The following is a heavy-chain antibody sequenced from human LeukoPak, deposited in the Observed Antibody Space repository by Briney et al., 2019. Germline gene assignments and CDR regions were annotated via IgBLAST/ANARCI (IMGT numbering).Heavy chain of an antibody. CDR1: GFTFSTYS. CDR2: ISSSSTYI. Sequence: GGSLRLSCAAYGFTFSTYSMNWVRQAPGKGLEWVSSISSSSTYIHYADSVKGRFTISRDNAKNSLYLQMNSLRAEDTAVYHCARGDVWGSYRYENNWFDPWGQGTLVTVSS. CDR3: ARGDVWGSYRYENNWFDP. J-gene: IGHJ5*02. D-gene: IGHD3-16*02. V-gene: IGHV3-21*01.